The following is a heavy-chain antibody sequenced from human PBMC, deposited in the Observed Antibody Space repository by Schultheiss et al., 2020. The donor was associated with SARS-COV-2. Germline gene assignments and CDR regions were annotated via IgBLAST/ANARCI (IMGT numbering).Heavy chain of an antibody. CDR1: GGSISSYY. CDR2: IYHSGST. J-gene: IGHJ4*02. V-gene: IGHV4-59*01. CDR3: ARDQLYNWNYDGY. D-gene: IGHD1-7*01. Sequence: SQTLSLTCTVSGGSISSYYWSWIRQPPGKGLEWIGYIYHSGSTYYNPSLKSRVTMSVDTSKNQFSLNLSSVTAADTAVYYCARDQLYNWNYDGYWGQGTLVTVSS.